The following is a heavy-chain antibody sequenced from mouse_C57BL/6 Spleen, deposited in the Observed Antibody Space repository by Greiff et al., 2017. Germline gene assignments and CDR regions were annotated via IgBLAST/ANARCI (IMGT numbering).Heavy chain of an antibody. D-gene: IGHD2-4*01. Sequence: VQLQQSGPELVKPGASVKISCKASGYAFSSSWMNWVKQRPGKGLEWIGRIYPGDGDTNYNGKFKGKATLTADKSSSTAYMQRSSLTSEDSAVYFCATYYDYVSFAYWGQGTLVTVSA. CDR2: IYPGDGDT. V-gene: IGHV1-82*01. CDR1: GYAFSSSW. CDR3: ATYYDYVSFAY. J-gene: IGHJ3*01.